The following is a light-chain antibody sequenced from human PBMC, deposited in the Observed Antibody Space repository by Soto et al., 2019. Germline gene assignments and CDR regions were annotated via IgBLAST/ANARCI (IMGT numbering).Light chain of an antibody. V-gene: IGKV3-20*01. CDR1: QSVGSN. CDR2: GAS. CDR3: QQYGSSPRT. Sequence: EIVMTQSPATLSVSPGERATLSCRASQSVGSNLAWYQQKPGQAPRLLIYGASTRANGIPARFSGTGSGTDFTLTISRLEPEDFAVYYCQQYGSSPRTFGQGTKVDIK. J-gene: IGKJ1*01.